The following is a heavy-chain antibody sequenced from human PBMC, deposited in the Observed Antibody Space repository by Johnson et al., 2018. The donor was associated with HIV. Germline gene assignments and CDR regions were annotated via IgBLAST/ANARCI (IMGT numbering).Heavy chain of an antibody. CDR3: AREEGTDILTRGDAFDI. D-gene: IGHD3-9*01. CDR2: IRFDGSNK. Sequence: QVQLVESGGGLVQPGGSLRLSCAASGFTVSSNYMSWVRQAPGKGLEWVAFIRFDGSNKYYADSVKGRFTMSRDNAKKSLYLQMNSLRAEDTAVYYCAREEGTDILTRGDAFDIWGQGTMVTVSS. V-gene: IGHV3-30*02. CDR1: GFTVSSNY. J-gene: IGHJ3*02.